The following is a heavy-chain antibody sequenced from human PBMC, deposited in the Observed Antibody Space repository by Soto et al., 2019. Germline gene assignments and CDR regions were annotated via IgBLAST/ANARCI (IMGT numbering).Heavy chain of an antibody. CDR3: ARHVSAVGRRGYFDF. V-gene: IGHV4-31*03. J-gene: IGHJ4*02. Sequence: QVQLQESGPGLVKPSETLSLTCTVSGGSMSTSAYYWSWIRQHPGKGPEWIGYIYYSGTTFYNPSLMSRATISEDTSKNQFSLKMTSVTAADTAIYYCARHVSAVGRRGYFDFWGLGTRVTVSS. D-gene: IGHD5-18*01. CDR2: IYYSGTT. CDR1: GGSMSTSAYY.